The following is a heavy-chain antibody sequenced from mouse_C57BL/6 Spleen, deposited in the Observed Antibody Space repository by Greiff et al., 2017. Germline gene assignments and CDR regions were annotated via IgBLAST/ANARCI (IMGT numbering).Heavy chain of an antibody. D-gene: IGHD3-3*01. CDR1: GFTFTDYY. J-gene: IGHJ2*01. CDR3: ARSGTRYFGY. CDR2: IRNKANGYTT. V-gene: IGHV7-3*01. Sequence: EVQVVESGGGLVQPGGSLSLSCAASGFTFTDYYMSWVRQPPGQALEWLGFIRNKANGYTTEYSASVKGRFTISRDNSQSILYLQMNALRAEDSATYYCARSGTRYFGYWGQGTTLTVSS.